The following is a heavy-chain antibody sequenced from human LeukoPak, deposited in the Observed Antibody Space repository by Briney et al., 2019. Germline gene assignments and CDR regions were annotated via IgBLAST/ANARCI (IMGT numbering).Heavy chain of an antibody. J-gene: IGHJ4*02. Sequence: GASVKVSCKASGYTFTGYYMHWVRQAPGQGLEWMGRINPNSGGTNYAQKFQGRVTMTRDTSISTAYMELSRLRSDDTAVYYCARDLNYDSSGYYHLWGQGTLVTVSS. CDR2: INPNSGGT. D-gene: IGHD3-22*01. CDR1: GYTFTGYY. V-gene: IGHV1-2*06. CDR3: ARDLNYDSSGYYHL.